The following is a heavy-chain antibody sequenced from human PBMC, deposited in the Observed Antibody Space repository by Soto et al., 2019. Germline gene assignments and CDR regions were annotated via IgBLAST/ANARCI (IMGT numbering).Heavy chain of an antibody. D-gene: IGHD2-2*01. J-gene: IGHJ4*02. Sequence: EAQVVESGGGLVETGGSLRLSCAASGFSFNDAWMSWVRQAPGRGLEWVGRIKAKADGETTDYAAPVKGRFTISRDDSKNTLKLQMDSLKAEDTALYYCTTVCWGYCSRTSCQIDYWGQGTLVTVSS. CDR2: IKAKADGETT. V-gene: IGHV3-15*01. CDR1: GFSFNDAW. CDR3: TTVCWGYCSRTSCQIDY.